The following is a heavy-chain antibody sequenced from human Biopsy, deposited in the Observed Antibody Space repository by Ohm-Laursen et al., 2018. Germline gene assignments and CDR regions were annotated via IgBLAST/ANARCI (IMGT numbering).Heavy chain of an antibody. CDR2: ISWSSGTI. V-gene: IGHV3-9*01. CDR1: GFRFDDYA. J-gene: IGHJ4*02. D-gene: IGHD6-19*01. Sequence: SLRLSCAASGFRFDDYAMQRVRQAPGKGLEWVSGISWSSGTIGYADSVKGRFTVSRDSAKNSLFLQMNSLRVEDTALYYCVKSAYSSGFWEASDYWGQGTLVTVSS. CDR3: VKSAYSSGFWEASDY.